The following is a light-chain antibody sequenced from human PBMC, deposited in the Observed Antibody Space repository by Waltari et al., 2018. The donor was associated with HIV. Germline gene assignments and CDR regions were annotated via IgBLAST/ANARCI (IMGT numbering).Light chain of an antibody. CDR2: QAS. V-gene: IGKV1-5*03. CDR3: HQYASFSGT. Sequence: GDRVAITCRAGQNVGAFLAWYQQKPGKPPKLLIFQASILEGGVPSRFSGSVSGSDFTLTINGLQSDDFATYYCHQYASFSGTFGQGTKVELK. J-gene: IGKJ1*01. CDR1: QNVGAF.